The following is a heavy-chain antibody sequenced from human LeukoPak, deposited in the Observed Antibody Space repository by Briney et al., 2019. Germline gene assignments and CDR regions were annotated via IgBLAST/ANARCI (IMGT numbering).Heavy chain of an antibody. J-gene: IGHJ4*02. D-gene: IGHD1-26*01. V-gene: IGHV3-7*01. CDR1: GFTFSSYW. CDR3: ARSWLLVAATRPTDY. Sequence: GGSLRLSCVVSGFTFSSYWMTWVRQAPGKGLEWVASINQDGSQTCYVDSVKGRFTISRDNAKNSLYLQMSSLRVEDTAIYYCARSWLLVAATRPTDYWGQGTLVTVSS. CDR2: INQDGSQT.